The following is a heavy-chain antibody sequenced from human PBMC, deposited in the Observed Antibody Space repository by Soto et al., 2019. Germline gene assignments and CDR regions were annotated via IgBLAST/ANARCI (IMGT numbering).Heavy chain of an antibody. J-gene: IGHJ4*02. D-gene: IGHD6-19*01. V-gene: IGHV1-69*13. CDR2: IFPNVGTA. Sequence: SVKVSCKASGGSFSTNEIDWVRQAPGQGLEWMGRIFPNVGTADYAQKFQGRLTIIADESTTTVYMDLSRLTSADTAVYFCARARYSSRWGTFDSWGQGTQVTVSS. CDR3: ARARYSSRWGTFDS. CDR1: GGSFSTNE.